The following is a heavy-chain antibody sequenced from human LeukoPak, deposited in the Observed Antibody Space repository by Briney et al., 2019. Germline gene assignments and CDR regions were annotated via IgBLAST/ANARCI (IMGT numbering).Heavy chain of an antibody. CDR3: AKDRAAMVPTAAILDY. CDR2: ISWSSDST. Sequence: GGSLRLSCAASGFTFDDYAMHWVRQAPGKGLEWVSGISWSSDSTNYADSVKGRFIISRDNAKSSLYLQMNSLRPDDTALYYCAKDRAAMVPTAAILDYWGQGILVTVSS. CDR1: GFTFDDYA. D-gene: IGHD2-2*01. V-gene: IGHV3-9*01. J-gene: IGHJ4*02.